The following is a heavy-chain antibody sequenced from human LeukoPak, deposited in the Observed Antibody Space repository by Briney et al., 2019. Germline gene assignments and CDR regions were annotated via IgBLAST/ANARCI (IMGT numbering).Heavy chain of an antibody. CDR3: ASLVQYYYDSSGYCDY. Sequence: GGSLRLSCAASGFTFSSYAMSWVRQAPGKGLEWVSYFSSSGSTIYYADSVKGRFTISRDNAKNSLYLQMNSLRAEDTAVYYCASLVQYYYDSSGYCDYWGQGTLVTVSS. D-gene: IGHD3-22*01. CDR1: GFTFSSYA. J-gene: IGHJ4*02. CDR2: FSSSGSTI. V-gene: IGHV3-48*04.